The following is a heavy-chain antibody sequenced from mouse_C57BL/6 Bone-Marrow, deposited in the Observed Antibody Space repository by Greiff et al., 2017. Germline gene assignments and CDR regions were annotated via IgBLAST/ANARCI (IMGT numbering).Heavy chain of an antibody. J-gene: IGHJ2*01. V-gene: IGHV1-50*01. CDR3: AREFDYFDY. CDR2: IDPSDSDT. CDR1: GYTFTIYW. Sequence: QVQLQQPGAELVKPGASVKLSCKASGYTFTIYWMQWVKQRPGQGLEWIGKIDPSDSDTNYNQKFKGKATLTVDTSSSTAYMQLSSLTSEASAVFYCAREFDYFDYWGQGTTLTVSS.